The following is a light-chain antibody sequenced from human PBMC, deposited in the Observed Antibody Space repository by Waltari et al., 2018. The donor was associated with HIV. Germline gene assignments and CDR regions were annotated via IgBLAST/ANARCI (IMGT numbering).Light chain of an antibody. CDR3: QQTFSPPTT. CDR1: QAINNF. CDR2: GSS. J-gene: IGKJ2*01. V-gene: IGKV1-39*01. Sequence: DIQMTQSPSSLSAFVGDRVTIICRASQAINNFLNWYSQKPGKAPTVLVYGSSNLVSGVPSRFSASGSGTDFTLTISSLQLEDFATYYCQQTFSPPTTFGQGTKLEI.